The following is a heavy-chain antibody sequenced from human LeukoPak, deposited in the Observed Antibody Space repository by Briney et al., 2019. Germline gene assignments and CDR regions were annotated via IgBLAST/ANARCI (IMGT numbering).Heavy chain of an antibody. CDR2: VYDSGTT. V-gene: IGHV4-59*08. CDR3: ARLSGYSYTDS. Sequence: SETLSLTCTASGVSISGHSWSWIRQPPGKGLEWIGYVYDSGTTNYNPSLKSRITISVDTSNNQSSLKLSSVTAADTALYYCARLSGYSYTDSWGRGTLVTVSS. D-gene: IGHD5-18*01. CDR1: GVSISGHS. J-gene: IGHJ4*02.